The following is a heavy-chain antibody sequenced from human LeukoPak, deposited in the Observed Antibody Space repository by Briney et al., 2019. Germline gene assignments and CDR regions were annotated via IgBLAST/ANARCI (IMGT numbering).Heavy chain of an antibody. D-gene: IGHD6-6*01. J-gene: IGHJ5*02. CDR3: ATDMRGGSSSSPA. Sequence: PGGSLRLSCAASGFTFSSYSMNWVRQAPGKGLEWVSSISSSSSYIYYADSVKGRFTISRDNAKNSLYLQMNSLRVQDTAVYYCATDMRGGSSSSPAWGQGTLVTVSS. V-gene: IGHV3-21*01. CDR2: ISSSSSYI. CDR1: GFTFSSYS.